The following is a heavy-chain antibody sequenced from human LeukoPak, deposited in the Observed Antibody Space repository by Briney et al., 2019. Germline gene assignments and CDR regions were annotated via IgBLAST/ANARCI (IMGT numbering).Heavy chain of an antibody. CDR2: INSDGSST. D-gene: IGHD3-9*01. Sequence: GGSLRLSCAASGFTFSSYWMHWVRQAPGKGLVWVSRINSDGSSTIYADSVKGRFTISRDNAKNTLYLQMNSLRAEDTAVYYCARENYGYFDWLSYYYYGMDVWGKGTTVTVSS. CDR1: GFTFSSYW. J-gene: IGHJ6*04. CDR3: ARENYGYFDWLSYYYYGMDV. V-gene: IGHV3-74*01.